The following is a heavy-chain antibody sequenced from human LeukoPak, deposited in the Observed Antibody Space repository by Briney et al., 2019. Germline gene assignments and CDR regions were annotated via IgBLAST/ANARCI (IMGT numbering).Heavy chain of an antibody. CDR3: ASGSYGFDC. CDR1: GGSISSGSYY. V-gene: IGHV4-61*02. D-gene: IGHD5-18*01. CDR2: IYTSGST. J-gene: IGHJ4*02. Sequence: SETLSLTCTVSGGSISSGSYYWSWIRQPAGKGLEWIGRIYTSGSTNYNPSLKSRATISVDTSKNQFSLKLSSVTAADTAVYYCASGSYGFDCWGQGTLVTVSS.